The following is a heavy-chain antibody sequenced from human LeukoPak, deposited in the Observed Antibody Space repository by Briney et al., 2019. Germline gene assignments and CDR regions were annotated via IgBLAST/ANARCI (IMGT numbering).Heavy chain of an antibody. CDR2: IKQDGSEK. CDR1: GFTFSSYW. V-gene: IGHV3-7*05. CDR3: AREIGSAARGR. D-gene: IGHD6-13*01. J-gene: IGHJ4*02. Sequence: PGGSLILSCAASGFTFSSYWMTWVRQATGKGLQWVANIKQDGSEKFYVDSVKGRFTISRDNAKNSMYLQTNSLRAEDTAVYYCAREIGSAARGRWGQGTLVTVSS.